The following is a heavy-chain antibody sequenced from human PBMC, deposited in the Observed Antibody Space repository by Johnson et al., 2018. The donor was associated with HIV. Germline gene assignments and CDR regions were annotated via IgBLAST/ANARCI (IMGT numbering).Heavy chain of an antibody. V-gene: IGHV3-72*01. D-gene: IGHD3-3*01. CDR2: TRNKANSCTT. Sequence: VQLVESGGGVVQPGGSLRLSCAASGFTFSNYAMSWVRQAPGKGLEWVGRTRNKANSCTTEYAASVKGRFTISRDDSKNSLYLQMNSLKTEDTAVHYCARGGRWGWRGNDAFDIWGQGTMVTVSS. CDR1: GFTFSNYA. CDR3: ARGGRWGWRGNDAFDI. J-gene: IGHJ3*02.